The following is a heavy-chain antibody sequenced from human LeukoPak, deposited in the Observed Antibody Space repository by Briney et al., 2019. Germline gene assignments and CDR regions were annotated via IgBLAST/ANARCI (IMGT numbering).Heavy chain of an antibody. J-gene: IGHJ6*02. CDR2: INPNSGGT. Sequence: ASVKVSFTASGYTFTDYYMHWVRQAPGQGLEWMGWINPNSGGTNYAQKFQGRVTMTTDTSISTANMEVSRLRSDDTAVYYCARVRIGQQLDKYYYYAMDVWGQGTTVTVSS. V-gene: IGHV1-2*02. CDR3: ARVRIGQQLDKYYYYAMDV. CDR1: GYTFTDYY. D-gene: IGHD6-13*01.